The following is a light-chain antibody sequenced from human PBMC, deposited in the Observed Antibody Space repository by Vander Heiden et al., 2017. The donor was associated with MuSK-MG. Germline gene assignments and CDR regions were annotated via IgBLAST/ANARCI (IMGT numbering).Light chain of an antibody. J-gene: IGKJ5*01. Sequence: DVVMTQTPLSSPVTLGQPASISCRSSQSLVHSDGNTYLSWLHQRPGQPPRLLIYENSKRLYGVPDRFNGSGAGTDFTLKISRVEAEDVGVYYCRQDTDVITFGQGTRLEIK. CDR3: RQDTDVIT. CDR1: QSLVHSDGNTY. CDR2: ENS. V-gene: IGKV2-24*01.